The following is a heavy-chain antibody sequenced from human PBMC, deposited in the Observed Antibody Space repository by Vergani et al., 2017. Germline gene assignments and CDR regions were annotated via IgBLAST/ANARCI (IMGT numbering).Heavy chain of an antibody. V-gene: IGHV3-7*01. CDR3: AKSGFVGAFET. CDR2: IMPDGSAT. D-gene: IGHD6-6*01. CDR1: GFTFSDFW. Sequence: EVLLVESGGGLVQPGESLRLSCTASGFTFSDFWMTWVRQVPGKGLEWVANIMPDGSATMYADSLRGRFSISRDNAKNSLHLHMSSLRVEDTAVYFCAKSGFVGAFETWGQGTMVTVSS. J-gene: IGHJ3*02.